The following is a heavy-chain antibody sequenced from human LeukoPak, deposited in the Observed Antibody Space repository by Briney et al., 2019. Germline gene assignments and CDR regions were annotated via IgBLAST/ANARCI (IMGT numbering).Heavy chain of an antibody. CDR2: INHSGST. V-gene: IGHV4-34*01. CDR1: GGSFSGYY. D-gene: IGHD2-15*01. J-gene: IGHJ6*02. CDR3: ARGRYCSGGSCYAPRWYYYYYGMDV. Sequence: PSETLSLTCAVYGGSFSGYYWSWIRQPPGKGLEWIGEINHSGSTNYKPSLKSRVTISVDTSKNQFSLKLSSVTAADTAVYYCARGRYCSGGSCYAPRWYYYYYGMDVWGQGTTVTVSS.